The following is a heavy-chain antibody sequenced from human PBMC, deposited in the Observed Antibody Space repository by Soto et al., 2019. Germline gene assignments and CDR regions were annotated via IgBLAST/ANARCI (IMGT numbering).Heavy chain of an antibody. CDR3: ARDYGDYGFDY. J-gene: IGHJ4*02. D-gene: IGHD4-17*01. V-gene: IGHV3-53*01. CDR2: IYSGGST. Sequence: TGGSLRLSCAASGFTVSSNYMSWVRQAPGKGLEWVSVIYSGGSTYYADSVKGRFTISRDNSKNTLYLQMNSLRAEDTAVYYCARDYGDYGFDYWGQGTLVTVSS. CDR1: GFTVSSNY.